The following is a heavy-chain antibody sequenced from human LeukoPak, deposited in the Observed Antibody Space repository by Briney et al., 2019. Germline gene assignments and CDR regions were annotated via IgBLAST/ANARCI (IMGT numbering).Heavy chain of an antibody. V-gene: IGHV3-7*01. Sequence: GGSLRLSCAASGFTFSSYSMNWVRQVPGKGLEWVANIKQDGSEKYYVDSVKGRFTISRDNAKNSLYLQMNSLRAEDTAVYYCARLGVLRYFDWLLSRYMDVWGKGTTVTISS. CDR1: GFTFSSYS. J-gene: IGHJ6*03. CDR3: ARLGVLRYFDWLLSRYMDV. CDR2: IKQDGSEK. D-gene: IGHD3-9*01.